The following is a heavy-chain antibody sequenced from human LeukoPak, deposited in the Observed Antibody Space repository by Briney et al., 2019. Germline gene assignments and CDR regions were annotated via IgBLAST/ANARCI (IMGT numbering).Heavy chain of an antibody. D-gene: IGHD6-19*01. CDR3: AKVYHDSGCLIDY. V-gene: IGHV3-23*01. Sequence: GGSLRLSCAASGFTFSNYAMTWVRQAPGKGLEWVSTIRNNGATTDYADSVKGRFTISRDDSKNTLYLQMNSLRAEDTAVYYCAKVYHDSGCLIDYWGQGTLVTVSS. CDR1: GFTFSNYA. CDR2: IRNNGATT. J-gene: IGHJ4*02.